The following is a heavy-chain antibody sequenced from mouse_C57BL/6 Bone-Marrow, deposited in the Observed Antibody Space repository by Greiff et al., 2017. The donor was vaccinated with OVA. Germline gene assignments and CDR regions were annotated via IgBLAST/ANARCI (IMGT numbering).Heavy chain of an antibody. Sequence: VQGVESGAELVKPGASVKLSCKASGYTFTEYTIHWVKQRSGQGLEWIGWFYPGSGSIKYNEKFKDKATLTADKSSSTVYMELSRLTSEDSAVYFCARHGRTDSSGYVWFAYWGQGTLVTVSA. D-gene: IGHD3-2*02. CDR2: FYPGSGSI. J-gene: IGHJ3*01. V-gene: IGHV1-62-2*01. CDR1: GYTFTEYT. CDR3: ARHGRTDSSGYVWFAY.